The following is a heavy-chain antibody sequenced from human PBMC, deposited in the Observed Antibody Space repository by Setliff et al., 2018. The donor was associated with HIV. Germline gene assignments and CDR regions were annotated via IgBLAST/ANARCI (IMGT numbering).Heavy chain of an antibody. V-gene: IGHV4-34*01. CDR1: GGAFNDYY. CDR2: INHSGNI. D-gene: IGHD3-9*01. Sequence: SETLSLTCAVYGGAFNDYYWNWIRQPPGEGLQWIGEINHSGNINYNPSLRSRVTVSVDASKNLFSLKVKSVTAADTAVYYCVIRRNFDWLFKPGPFDHWGQGLLVTVSS. CDR3: VIRRNFDWLFKPGPFDH. J-gene: IGHJ4*01.